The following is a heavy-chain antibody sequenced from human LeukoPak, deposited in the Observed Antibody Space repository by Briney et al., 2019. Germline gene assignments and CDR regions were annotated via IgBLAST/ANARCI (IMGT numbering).Heavy chain of an antibody. CDR2: ISSSSSYI. D-gene: IGHD1-26*01. CDR1: GSTFSSYS. V-gene: IGHV3-21*04. CDR3: ARDSAPIVRFAFDI. Sequence: PGGSLRLSCAASGSTFSSYSMNWVRQAPGKGLEWVSSISSSSSYIYYADSVKGRFTISRDNAKNSLYLQMNSLRAEDTAVYYCARDSAPIVRFAFDIWGQGTMVTVSS. J-gene: IGHJ3*02.